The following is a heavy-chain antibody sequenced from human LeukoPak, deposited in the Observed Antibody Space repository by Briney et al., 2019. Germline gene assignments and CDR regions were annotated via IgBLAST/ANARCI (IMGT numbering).Heavy chain of an antibody. D-gene: IGHD2-15*01. CDR1: GLTFSNYW. V-gene: IGHV3-7*01. CDR3: ARDGSSFDY. CDR2: IKGDGSEI. J-gene: IGHJ4*02. Sequence: GGSLRLSCEASGLTFSNYWMSWVRQAPGKRREWVANIKGDGSEIYYVDSVKGRFTISRDNDKNSLYLQMNNLRAEDTAVYYCARDGSSFDYWGQGALITVSS.